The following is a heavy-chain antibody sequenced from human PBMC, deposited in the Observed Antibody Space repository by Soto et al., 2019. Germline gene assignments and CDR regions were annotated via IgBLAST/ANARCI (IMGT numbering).Heavy chain of an antibody. CDR3: VKDFRVGYDWDQG. CDR1: GFIFSNYA. Sequence: DVQLLESGGDLVQPGGSLRLSCAASGFIFSNYAMSWVRQAPGKGLEWVSLIRGSGGPTNYADSVKGRFTVSRDNSQNILLLTINSLRAEDPAVYYCVKDFRVGYDWDQGWGQGTLVTVSS. CDR2: IRGSGGPT. D-gene: IGHD5-12*01. V-gene: IGHV3-23*01. J-gene: IGHJ4*02.